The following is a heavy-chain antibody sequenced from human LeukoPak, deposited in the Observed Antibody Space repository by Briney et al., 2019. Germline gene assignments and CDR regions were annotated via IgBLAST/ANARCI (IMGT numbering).Heavy chain of an antibody. J-gene: IGHJ5*02. CDR3: ARDFIPKILGSGSYYKTFPLGWFDP. V-gene: IGHV1-69*01. CDR2: IIPIFSTA. CDR1: GGTFSSYA. Sequence: SVKVSCKASGGTFSSYAISWVRQAPGQGLEWMGGIIPIFSTANYAQKFQGRVTITADESTSTAYMELSSLRSEDTAVYYCARDFIPKILGSGSYYKTFPLGWFDPWGQGTLVTVSS. D-gene: IGHD3-10*01.